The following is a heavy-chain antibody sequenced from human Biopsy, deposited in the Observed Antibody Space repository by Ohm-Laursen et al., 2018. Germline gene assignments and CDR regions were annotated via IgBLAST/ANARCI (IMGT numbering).Heavy chain of an antibody. Sequence: GTLSLTCTVSGGSIISYYWNWIRQPAGKGLEWIGRIYSSGGTKYNPSLKSRVTMSVDTSKKQLSLKVRSVTAADTAVYYCARHSFGSGRDFWGQGTLVTVSS. CDR1: GGSIISYY. V-gene: IGHV4-4*07. D-gene: IGHD3-10*01. J-gene: IGHJ4*02. CDR2: IYSSGGT. CDR3: ARHSFGSGRDF.